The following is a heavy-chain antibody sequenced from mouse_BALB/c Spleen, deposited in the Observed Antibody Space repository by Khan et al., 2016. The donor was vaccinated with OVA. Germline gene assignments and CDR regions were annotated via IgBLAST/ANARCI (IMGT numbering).Heavy chain of an antibody. D-gene: IGHD4-1*01. Sequence: QMQLEESGPGLVQPSQSLSITCTVSGFSLTSYGVHWVRQSPGKGLEWLGVIRSGGSTEDNADFISRLSISKDNAKSQGFFKMNSLQANDTAIFYCTRNWNWDYYSMDYWGQGTSVTVSS. CDR3: TRNWNWDYYSMDY. V-gene: IGHV2-2*02. CDR1: GFSLTSYG. CDR2: IRSGGST. J-gene: IGHJ4*01.